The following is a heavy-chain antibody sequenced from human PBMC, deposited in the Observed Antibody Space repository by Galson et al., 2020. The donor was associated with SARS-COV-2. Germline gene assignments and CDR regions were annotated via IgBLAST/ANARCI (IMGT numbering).Heavy chain of an antibody. CDR3: ARTERSGWYDSWSLFYGMDV. CDR2: ISSSGSTI. J-gene: IGHJ6*02. Sequence: GGYLRLSCAASGFTFSSYEMNWVRQAPGKGLEWVSYISSSGSTIYYADSVKGRFTISRDNAKNSLYLQMNSLRAEDTAVYYCARTERSGWYDSWSLFYGMDVWGQGTTVTVSS. D-gene: IGHD6-19*01. CDR1: GFTFSSYE. V-gene: IGHV3-48*03.